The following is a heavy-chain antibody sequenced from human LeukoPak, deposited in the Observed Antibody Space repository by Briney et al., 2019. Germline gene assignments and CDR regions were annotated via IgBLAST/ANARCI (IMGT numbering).Heavy chain of an antibody. V-gene: IGHV3-23*01. CDR2: ISGSGGST. J-gene: IGHJ4*02. CDR3: AKDGGGYEPFDY. CDR1: GFTFSSYA. Sequence: QTGGSLRLSCAASGFTFSSYAMSWVRQAPGKGLEWVSAISGSGGSTYYADSVKGRFIISRDNSKNTLYLQMNSLRAEDTAVYYCAKDGGGYEPFDYWGQGTLVTVSS. D-gene: IGHD5-12*01.